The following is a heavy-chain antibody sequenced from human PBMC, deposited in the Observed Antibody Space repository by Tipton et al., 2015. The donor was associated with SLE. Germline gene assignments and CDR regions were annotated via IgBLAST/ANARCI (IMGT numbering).Heavy chain of an antibody. Sequence: SLRLSCAASGFTFSSYAMHWVRQAPGKGLEWVAVISYDGSNKYYADSVKGRFTISRDNSKNTLYLQMNSLRAEDTAVYYCAKDGPRIAVAGTQYFDLWGRGTLVTVSS. J-gene: IGHJ2*01. CDR3: AKDGPRIAVAGTQYFDL. D-gene: IGHD6-19*01. CDR2: ISYDGSNK. CDR1: GFTFSSYA. V-gene: IGHV3-30-3*01.